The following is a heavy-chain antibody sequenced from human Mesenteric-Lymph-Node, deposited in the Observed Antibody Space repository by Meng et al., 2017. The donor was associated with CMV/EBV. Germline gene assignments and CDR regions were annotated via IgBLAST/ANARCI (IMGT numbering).Heavy chain of an antibody. V-gene: IGHV4-34*01. CDR2: INHSGST. D-gene: IGHD4-23*01. Sequence: QVQPQQWGAGLLKPPETLSLTCAVYGGSFSGYYWSWIRQPPGKGLEWIGEINHSGSTNYNPSLKSRVTISVDTSKNQFSLKLSSVTAADTAVYYCARHQRWLKSEGGFNYWGQGTLVTVSS. CDR1: GGSFSGYY. J-gene: IGHJ4*02. CDR3: ARHQRWLKSEGGFNY.